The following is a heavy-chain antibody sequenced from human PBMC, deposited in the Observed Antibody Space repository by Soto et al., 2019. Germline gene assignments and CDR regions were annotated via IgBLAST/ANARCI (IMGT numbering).Heavy chain of an antibody. Sequence: GASVKVSCKASGYTFTSYAMHWVRQAPGQRLEWMGWINAGNGNTKYSQKFQGRVTITRDTSASTAYMELSSLRSEDTAVYYCARPAADSNWFDPRGHGTLVTVSS. D-gene: IGHD6-13*01. CDR2: INAGNGNT. V-gene: IGHV1-3*01. J-gene: IGHJ5*02. CDR3: ARPAADSNWFDP. CDR1: GYTFTSYA.